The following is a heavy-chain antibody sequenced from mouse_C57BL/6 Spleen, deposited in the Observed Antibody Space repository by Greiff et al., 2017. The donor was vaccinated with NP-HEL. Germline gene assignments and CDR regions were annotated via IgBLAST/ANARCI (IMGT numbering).Heavy chain of an antibody. CDR3: ARGGYYGYDGGRAY. CDR1: GYTFTSYW. V-gene: IGHV1-69*01. Sequence: QVQLQQPGAELVMPGASVKLSCKASGYTFTSYWMHWVKQRPGQGLEWIGEIDPSDSYTNYNQKFKGKSTLTVDKSSSTAYMQLSSLTSEDSAVYYCARGGYYGYDGGRAYWGQGTLVTVSA. CDR2: IDPSDSYT. D-gene: IGHD2-2*01. J-gene: IGHJ3*01.